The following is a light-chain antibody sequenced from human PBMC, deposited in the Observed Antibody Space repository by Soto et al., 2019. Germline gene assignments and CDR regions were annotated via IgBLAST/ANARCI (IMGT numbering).Light chain of an antibody. CDR3: QQYSYSPWT. J-gene: IGKJ1*01. Sequence: EIVLTQSPATLSLPPGERATLSCRASRSVSSYLAWYQQKAGQAPSLLIYEASNRATGIPARFSGSGSGTDFTLTISSLKPEDFAVYYCQQYSYSPWTFGQGTKVEIK. CDR2: EAS. V-gene: IGKV3-11*01. CDR1: RSVSSY.